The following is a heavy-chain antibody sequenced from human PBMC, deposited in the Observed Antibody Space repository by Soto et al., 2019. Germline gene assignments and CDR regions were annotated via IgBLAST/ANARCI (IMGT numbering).Heavy chain of an antibody. CDR1: GFTFSNHH. J-gene: IGHJ4*02. CDR3: ARDPDTTSKIDH. D-gene: IGHD1-1*01. CDR2: ISPTGRPL. Sequence: GSLRLSCTASGFTFSNHHMSWIRQAPGKGLEWVSYISPTGRPLYYADSVKGRFTISRDNAKNSLHLQMSGLRAEDTALYYCARDPDTTSKIDHWGQGTQVTVSS. V-gene: IGHV3-11*01.